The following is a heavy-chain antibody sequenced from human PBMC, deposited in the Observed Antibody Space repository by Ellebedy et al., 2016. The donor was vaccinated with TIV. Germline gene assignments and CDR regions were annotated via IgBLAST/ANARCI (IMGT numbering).Heavy chain of an antibody. V-gene: IGHV3-48*02. D-gene: IGHD6-25*01. Sequence: PGGSLRLSCAASGFTFSSYSMNWVRQAPGKGLEWVSYISSSSSTIYYADSVKGRFTISRDNAKNSLYLQMNSLRDEDTAVYYCARDARFIDERHNWFDPWGQGTLVTVSS. CDR3: ARDARFIDERHNWFDP. J-gene: IGHJ5*02. CDR1: GFTFSSYS. CDR2: ISSSSSTI.